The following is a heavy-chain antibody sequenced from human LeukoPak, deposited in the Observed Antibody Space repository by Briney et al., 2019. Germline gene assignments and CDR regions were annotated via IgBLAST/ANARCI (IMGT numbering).Heavy chain of an antibody. CDR1: GGSISSYY. J-gene: IGHJ5*02. CDR2: IYYMGST. D-gene: IGHD3-22*01. CDR3: ARHYYDSSGRGFDP. V-gene: IGHV4-59*01. Sequence: PSETLSLTCTVSGGSISSYYGSWIRQPPGEGLEWVGYIYYMGSTNYAASLKSRVTISVDTSKNQFYLKLRSVTAADAAVYYCARHYYDSSGRGFDPWGQGTLVTVS.